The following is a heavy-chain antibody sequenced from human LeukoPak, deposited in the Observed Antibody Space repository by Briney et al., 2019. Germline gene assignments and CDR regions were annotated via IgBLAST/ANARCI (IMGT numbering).Heavy chain of an antibody. CDR1: GYPFSNYG. CDR3: AGAGDY. V-gene: IGHV3-48*04. J-gene: IGHJ4*02. CDR2: ISGRATNT. Sequence: GGSLRLSCAASGYPFSNYGMDWVRQTPGRGLEWISYISGRATNTEYADSVKVRFTISRDNAENTLYLQMDNLRAEDTAVYYCAGAGDYWGQGTLVTVSS.